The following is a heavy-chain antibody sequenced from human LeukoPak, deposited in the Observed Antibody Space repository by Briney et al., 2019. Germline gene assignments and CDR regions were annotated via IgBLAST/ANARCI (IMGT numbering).Heavy chain of an antibody. CDR1: GGSISSYY. CDR3: ARVHSFRAMDY. CDR2: IYYSGST. V-gene: IGHV4-59*12. Sequence: PSETLSLTCTVSGGSISSYYWSWIRQPPGKGLEWIGYIYYSGSTNYNPSLKSRVTISVDTSKNQFSLKLSSVTAADTAVYYCARVHSFRAMDYWGQGTLVTVSS. D-gene: IGHD5-18*01. J-gene: IGHJ4*02.